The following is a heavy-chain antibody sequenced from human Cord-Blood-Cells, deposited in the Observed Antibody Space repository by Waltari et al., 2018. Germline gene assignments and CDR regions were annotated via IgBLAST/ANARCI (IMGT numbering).Heavy chain of an antibody. J-gene: IGHJ1*01. CDR3: ARVGLDCSSTSCYEYFQH. D-gene: IGHD2-2*01. CDR1: GYTFTGYY. CDR2: SNLNSGGT. V-gene: IGHV1-2*02. Sequence: QVQLVQSGAEVKKPGASVKVSCKASGYTFTGYYMHWVRQAPGQGLEWMGWSNLNSGGTTYAPKFQGRVTMTRDTSISTAYMELSRLRSDDTAVYYCARVGLDCSSTSCYEYFQHWGQGTLVTVSS.